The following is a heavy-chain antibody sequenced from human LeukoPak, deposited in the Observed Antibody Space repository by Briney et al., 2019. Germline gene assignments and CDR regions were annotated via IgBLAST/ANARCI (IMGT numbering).Heavy chain of an antibody. D-gene: IGHD2-21*01. V-gene: IGHV3-30*03. Sequence: GGSLRLSCAASGFTSSSYGMHWVRQAPGKGLEWVALISYDGSNKYYADSVKGRFTISRDNSKNTLYLQMNSLRAEDTAVYYCAREIAPHYFDYWGQGTLVTVSS. CDR2: ISYDGSNK. CDR3: AREIAPHYFDY. CDR1: GFTSSSYG. J-gene: IGHJ4*02.